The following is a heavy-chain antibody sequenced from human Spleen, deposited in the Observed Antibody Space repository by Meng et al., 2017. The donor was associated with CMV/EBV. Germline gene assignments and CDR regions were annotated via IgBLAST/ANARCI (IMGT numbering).Heavy chain of an antibody. Sequence: SVKVSCKASGGTFSSSSLMWVRQAPGQGLEWMGGITPAFETADYAQKFRDRVTISRDDSATTAYMEMSSLKSEDTAVYFCARGPRITVGGVIIWPLEDWGQGTLVTVSS. CDR1: GGTFSSSS. D-gene: IGHD3-16*02. CDR2: ITPAFETA. CDR3: ARGPRITVGGVIIWPLED. J-gene: IGHJ4*02. V-gene: IGHV1-69*05.